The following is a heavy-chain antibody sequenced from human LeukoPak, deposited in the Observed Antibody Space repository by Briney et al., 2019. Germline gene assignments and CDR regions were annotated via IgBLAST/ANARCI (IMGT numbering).Heavy chain of an antibody. Sequence: ASVKVSCKASGYTFSGYYMHWVRQAPGQGLEWMGWISAYNGNTNYAQKLQGRVTMTTDTSTSTAYVELRSLRSDDTAVYYCGRVYDFWSEIDYWGQGTLVTVSS. D-gene: IGHD3-3*01. CDR1: GYTFSGYY. J-gene: IGHJ4*02. CDR2: ISAYNGNT. V-gene: IGHV1-18*04. CDR3: GRVYDFWSEIDY.